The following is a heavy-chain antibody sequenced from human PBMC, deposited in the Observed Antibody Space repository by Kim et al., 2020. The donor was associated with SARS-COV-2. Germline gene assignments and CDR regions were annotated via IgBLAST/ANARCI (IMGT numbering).Heavy chain of an antibody. V-gene: IGHV3-21*01. Sequence: GGSLRLSCAASGFTFSSYSMNWVRQAPGKGLEWVSSISSSSSYIYYADSVKGRFTISRDNAKNSLYLQMNSLRAEDTAVYYCARDRTIFGVVILTLSYGLDVWGQGTTVTVSS. CDR3: ARDRTIFGVVILTLSYGLDV. J-gene: IGHJ6*02. CDR1: GFTFSSYS. CDR2: ISSSSSYI. D-gene: IGHD3-3*01.